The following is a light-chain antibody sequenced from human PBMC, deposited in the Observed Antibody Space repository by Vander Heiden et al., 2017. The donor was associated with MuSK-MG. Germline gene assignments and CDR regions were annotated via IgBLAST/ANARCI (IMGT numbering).Light chain of an antibody. J-gene: IGKJ1*01. V-gene: IGKV1-39*01. CDR3: QQSDSTHWT. CDR2: AAS. CDR1: QSISNY. Sequence: DIQMTQSPSSLSASVGDRVTITCRASQSISNYLNWYQQKPGKAPKLLIYAASSLQSGVPSRFRGSRSGTDFTLIISSLQPEDFATYYCQQSDSTHWTFGQGTKVXIK.